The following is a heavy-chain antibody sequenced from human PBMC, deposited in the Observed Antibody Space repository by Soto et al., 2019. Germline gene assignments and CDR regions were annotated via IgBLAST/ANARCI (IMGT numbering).Heavy chain of an antibody. Sequence: EVQLLESGGGLVQPGGSLRLSCAASGFTFRNYAMTWVRQAPGKGLEWVSAVSDSGGSTYYADSVTGRFTISRDNSEDTRYLQMNRLRAEDTAVYYCGKGWSSSWYYFDCWGQGLLVTVSS. CDR2: VSDSGGST. CDR1: GFTFRNYA. V-gene: IGHV3-23*01. J-gene: IGHJ4*02. CDR3: GKGWSSSWYYFDC. D-gene: IGHD6-13*01.